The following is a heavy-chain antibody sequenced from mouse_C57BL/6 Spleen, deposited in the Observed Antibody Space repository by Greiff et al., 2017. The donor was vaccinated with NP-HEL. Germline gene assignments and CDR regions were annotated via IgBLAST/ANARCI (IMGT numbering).Heavy chain of an antibody. CDR1: GYTFTDYE. D-gene: IGHD2-3*01. V-gene: IGHV1-15*01. J-gene: IGHJ2*01. CDR3: ARGYDGYQYYFDY. Sequence: QVQLQQSGAELVRPGASVTLSCKASGYTFTDYEMHWVKQTPVHGLEWIGAIDPETGGTAYNQKFKGKATLTVDKSSSTAYMQLSSLTSEDSAVYYCARGYDGYQYYFDYWGQGTTLTVSS. CDR2: IDPETGGT.